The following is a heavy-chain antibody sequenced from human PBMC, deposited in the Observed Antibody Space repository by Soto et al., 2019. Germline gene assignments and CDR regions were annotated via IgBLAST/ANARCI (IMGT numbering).Heavy chain of an antibody. D-gene: IGHD3-3*01. Sequence: SETLSLTCTVSGGSISSSSYYWGWIRQPPGKGLEWIGSIYYSGSTYYNPSLKSRVTISVDTSKNQFSLKLSSVTAADTAVYYCARAIFGVVAHDAFDIWGQGTMVTVSS. J-gene: IGHJ3*02. V-gene: IGHV4-39*01. CDR3: ARAIFGVVAHDAFDI. CDR2: IYYSGST. CDR1: GGSISSSSYY.